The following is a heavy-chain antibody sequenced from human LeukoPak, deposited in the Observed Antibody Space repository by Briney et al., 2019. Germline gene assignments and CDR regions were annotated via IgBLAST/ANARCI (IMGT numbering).Heavy chain of an antibody. J-gene: IGHJ4*02. CDR3: ARDHYDYVWGSYRTFDY. CDR2: IKQDGSEK. V-gene: IGHV3-7*01. D-gene: IGHD3-16*02. Sequence: GGSLRLSCAASGFTFSSYSMNWVRQAPGKGLEWVANIKQDGSEKYYVDSVKGRFTISRDNAKNSLYLQMNSLRAEDTAVYYCARDHYDYVWGSYRTFDYWGQGTLVTVSS. CDR1: GFTFSSYS.